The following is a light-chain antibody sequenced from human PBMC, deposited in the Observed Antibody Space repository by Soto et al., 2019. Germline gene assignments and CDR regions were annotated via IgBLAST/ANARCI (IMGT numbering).Light chain of an antibody. CDR2: SNN. CDR1: SSNIGNNN. Sequence: QSVLTQPPSASGTPGQRVTISCSGSSSNIGNNNVNWFQQLPGTAPKLIMYSNNQRPSGVPDRFSGAKSGTSASLAIGGLRSEDEADYYCAAWDDSLKGDVFGTGTKLTVL. CDR3: AAWDDSLKGDV. J-gene: IGLJ1*01. V-gene: IGLV1-44*01.